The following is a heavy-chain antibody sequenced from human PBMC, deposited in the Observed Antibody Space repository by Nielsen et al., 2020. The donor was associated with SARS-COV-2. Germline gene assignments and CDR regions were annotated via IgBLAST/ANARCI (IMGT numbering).Heavy chain of an antibody. J-gene: IGHJ6*03. Sequence: SETLSLTCAISGDSVSSSSAAWNWIRQSPSRGLEWLGRTYYRSKWYNDYAVSVKSRITINPDTSKNQFSLHLNSATPEDTAVCYCARARGAYGDYYYYYYTDVWGKGTTVTVSS. CDR3: ARARGAYGDYYYYYYTDV. CDR1: GDSVSSSSAA. D-gene: IGHD4-17*01. V-gene: IGHV6-1*01. CDR2: TYYRSKWYN.